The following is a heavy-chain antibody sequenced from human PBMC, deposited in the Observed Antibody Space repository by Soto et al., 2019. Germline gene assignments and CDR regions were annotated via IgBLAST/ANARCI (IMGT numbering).Heavy chain of an antibody. CDR1: GFTFSSYV. CDR3: ARGGGIVVVTAPYDH. D-gene: IGHD2-21*02. V-gene: IGHV3-23*01. J-gene: IGHJ4*02. Sequence: GSLRLSCAASGFTFSSYVMNWVRQAPGKGLEWVSSIGGSGGRTYYADSVKGRFTISRDNSKSTLYLQMNSLRAEDTAVYYCARGGGIVVVTAPYDHWGQGTLVTVSS. CDR2: IGGSGGRT.